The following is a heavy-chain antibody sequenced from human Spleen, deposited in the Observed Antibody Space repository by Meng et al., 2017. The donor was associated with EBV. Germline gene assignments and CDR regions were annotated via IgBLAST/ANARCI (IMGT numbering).Heavy chain of an antibody. D-gene: IGHD3-10*01. CDR2: INAGNGNT. V-gene: IGHV1-3*01. CDR3: ARESAMVRGLPDY. Sequence: VRLVNAGAEVKQDGATVKASCNASGYTLRDHGIQWVRQAPGQGLEWMGRINAGNGNTKYSEKFQGRVTVTRDTSANTAYMELSSLRSEDTAIYYCARESAMVRGLPDYWGQGTLVTVSS. CDR1: GYTLRDHG. J-gene: IGHJ4*02.